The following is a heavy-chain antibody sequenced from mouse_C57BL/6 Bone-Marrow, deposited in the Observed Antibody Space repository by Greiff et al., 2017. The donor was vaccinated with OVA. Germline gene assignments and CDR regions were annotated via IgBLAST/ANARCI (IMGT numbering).Heavy chain of an antibody. CDR2: IDPSDSYT. V-gene: IGHV1-59*01. CDR1: GYTFTSYW. Sequence: VQLQQSGAELVRPGTSVKLSCKASGYTFTSYWMHWVKQRPGQGLEWIGVIDPSDSYTNYNQKFKGKATLTVDTSSSTAYMQLSSLTSEDSAVYYCAPLDYWGQGTTLTVSS. J-gene: IGHJ2*01. CDR3: APLDY.